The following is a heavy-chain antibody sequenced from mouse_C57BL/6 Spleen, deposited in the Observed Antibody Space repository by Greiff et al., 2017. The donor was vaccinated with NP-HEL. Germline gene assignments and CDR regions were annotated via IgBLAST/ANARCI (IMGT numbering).Heavy chain of an antibody. CDR1: GFTFSDYY. CDR3: AREGYEGGFDY. V-gene: IGHV5-16*01. J-gene: IGHJ2*01. CDR2: INYDGSST. Sequence: EVKLMESEGGLVQPGSSMKLSCTASGFTFSDYYMAWVRQVPKKGLEWVANINYDGSSTYYLDSLKSRFIISRDNAKNILYLQMSSLKSEDTATYYCAREGYEGGFDYWGQGTTLTVSS. D-gene: IGHD2-2*01.